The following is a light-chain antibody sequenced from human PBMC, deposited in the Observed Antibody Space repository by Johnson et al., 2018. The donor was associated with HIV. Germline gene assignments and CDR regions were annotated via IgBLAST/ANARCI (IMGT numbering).Light chain of an antibody. CDR2: DNN. V-gene: IGLV1-51*01. J-gene: IGLJ1*01. CDR1: SSNIGNNY. CDR3: GTWDSSLSTYV. Sequence: QSVLTQPPSVSAAPGQKVTISCSGSSSNIGNNYVSWYQQLPGTAPKLLIYDNNQRPSWIPDRFSVSKSGTSATLGITGLQTGDEADYYCGTWDSSLSTYVFGSGTKVTVL.